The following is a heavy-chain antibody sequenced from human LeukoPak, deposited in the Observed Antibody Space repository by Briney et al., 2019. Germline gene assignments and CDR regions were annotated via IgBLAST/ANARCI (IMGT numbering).Heavy chain of an antibody. CDR1: GFTFSSYA. CDR2: ISGSGGST. CDR3: AKAPPSPHDVAAAGTHPDY. V-gene: IGHV3-23*01. D-gene: IGHD6-13*01. Sequence: GGSLRLSCAASGFTFSSYAMSWVRQAPGKGLEWVSAISGSGGSTYYADSVKGRFTISRDNSKNTLYLQMNSLRAEDTAVYYYAKAPPSPHDVAAAGTHPDYWGQGTLVTVSS. J-gene: IGHJ4*02.